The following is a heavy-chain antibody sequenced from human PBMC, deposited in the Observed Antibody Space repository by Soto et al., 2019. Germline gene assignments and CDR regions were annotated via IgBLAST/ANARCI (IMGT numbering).Heavy chain of an antibody. Sequence: SETLSLTCTVSGDSINNYYWSWIRQPPGKRLEWIGYIYYTGSPTYNPSLESRVTMSVDTSKNQFSLKLTSVTAADTAVYYCARGGSNDWQVAFDIWGQGTMVTVSS. J-gene: IGHJ3*02. D-gene: IGHD3-9*01. CDR3: ARGGSNDWQVAFDI. V-gene: IGHV4-59*12. CDR1: GDSINNYY. CDR2: IYYTGSP.